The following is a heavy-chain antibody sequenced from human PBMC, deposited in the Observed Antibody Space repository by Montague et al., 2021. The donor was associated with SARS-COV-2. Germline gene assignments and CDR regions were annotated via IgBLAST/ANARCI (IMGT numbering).Heavy chain of an antibody. J-gene: IGHJ5*02. Sequence: SETLSLTCAVSGGSFTRFYWNWIRQPPGKGLEWIGEMNRAGGHNYNPSLKGRVTISLDTSKNQVSLKLTSVTAADTAIYYCARGSSFTDTVRYDRGYLGPWGQGTLVTVSS. D-gene: IGHD3-10*02. CDR3: ARGSSFTDTVRYDRGYLGP. V-gene: IGHV4-34*01. CDR2: MNRAGGH. CDR1: GGSFTRFY.